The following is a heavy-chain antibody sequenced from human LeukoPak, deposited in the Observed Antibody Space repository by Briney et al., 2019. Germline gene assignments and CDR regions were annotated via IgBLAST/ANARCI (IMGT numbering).Heavy chain of an antibody. V-gene: IGHV3-7*01. CDR3: VNLGYSD. Sequence: GGSLRLSCAASGIAFSSYWMSWVRQAPGRGLEWVANMKQDGSDKYYVDSVKGRFTLSRDNAKNLVYLQMNSLRVEDTAVYYCVNLGYSDGGQGTLVTVSS. CDR1: GIAFSSYW. D-gene: IGHD5-12*01. CDR2: MKQDGSDK. J-gene: IGHJ4*02.